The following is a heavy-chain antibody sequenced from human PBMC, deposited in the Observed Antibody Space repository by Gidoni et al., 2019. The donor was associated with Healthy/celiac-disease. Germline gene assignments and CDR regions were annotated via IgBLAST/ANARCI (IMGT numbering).Heavy chain of an antibody. CDR3: AGMTRRAAREDYYYYGMDV. CDR1: GFTFISSR. Sequence: EVQLVESRGGLVTPGGSLRLSCAASGFTFISSRMNWVRQAPGKGLEWVASISSSSSYIYYADSVKGRFTISRDNAKNSLYLQMNSLRAEDTAVYYCAGMTRRAAREDYYYYGMDVWGQGTTVTVSS. D-gene: IGHD6-6*01. V-gene: IGHV3-21*01. J-gene: IGHJ6*02. CDR2: ISSSSSYI.